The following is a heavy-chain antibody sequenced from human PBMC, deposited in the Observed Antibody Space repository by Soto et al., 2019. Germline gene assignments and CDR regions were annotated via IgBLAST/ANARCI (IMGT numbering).Heavy chain of an antibody. CDR2: ISAYSGNT. D-gene: IGHD3-16*02. Sequence: GASVKVSCKASGYTFTSYGISWVRQAPGQGLEWMGWISAYSGNTNYAQKLQGRVTMTTDTSTSTAYMELRSLRSDDTAVYYCARDLVADYVWGSYREFDYWGQGTLVTVSS. CDR3: ARDLVADYVWGSYREFDY. V-gene: IGHV1-18*01. J-gene: IGHJ4*02. CDR1: GYTFTSYG.